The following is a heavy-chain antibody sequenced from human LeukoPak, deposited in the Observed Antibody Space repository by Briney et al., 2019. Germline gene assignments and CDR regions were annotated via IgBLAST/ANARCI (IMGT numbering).Heavy chain of an antibody. CDR1: GFTFSSYA. CDR3: ARDHSCTNGVCSLGY. CDR2: IGGSGGHT. D-gene: IGHD2-8*01. Sequence: GGSLRLSCAASGFTFSSYAMNWVRQAPGKGLEWVSAIGGSGGHTYYADSVKGRFTISRDNSENRLYLQMNSLRAEDTAVYYCARDHSCTNGVCSLGYWGQGTLVTVSS. J-gene: IGHJ4*02. V-gene: IGHV3-23*01.